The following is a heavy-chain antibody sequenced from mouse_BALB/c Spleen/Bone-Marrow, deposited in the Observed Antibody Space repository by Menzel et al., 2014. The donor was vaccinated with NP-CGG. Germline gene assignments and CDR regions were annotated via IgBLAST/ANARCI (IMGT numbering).Heavy chain of an antibody. CDR3: ARYYGSSYDY. V-gene: IGHV5-9-3*01. J-gene: IGHJ2*01. CDR2: ISSGGNYT. CDR1: GFTFSSYA. D-gene: IGHD1-1*01. Sequence: EVQGVESGGGLVKPGGSLKLSCAASGFTFSSYAMSWVRQTPEKRLEGVATISSGGNYTYYPDSVKGRFTISRDNAKNTLYLQMSSLRSEDTAMYYCARYYGSSYDYWGQGTTLTVSS.